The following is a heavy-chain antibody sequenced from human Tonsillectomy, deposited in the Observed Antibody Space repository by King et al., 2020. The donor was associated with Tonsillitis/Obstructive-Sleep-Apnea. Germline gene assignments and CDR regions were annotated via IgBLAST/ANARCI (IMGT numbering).Heavy chain of an antibody. CDR3: ASAAVTKPFDY. V-gene: IGHV3-11*05. CDR1: GFSFSDYY. J-gene: IGHJ4*02. D-gene: IGHD4-17*01. Sequence: VQLVESGGGLVKAGGSLRLSCAASGFSFSDYYMSWIRQAPGKGLEWVSYISSSISYTNYADSVKGRFTISRDTAKNSLYQQMNSLRADDTAVYYCASAAVTKPFDYWGQGTLVTVSS. CDR2: ISSSISYT.